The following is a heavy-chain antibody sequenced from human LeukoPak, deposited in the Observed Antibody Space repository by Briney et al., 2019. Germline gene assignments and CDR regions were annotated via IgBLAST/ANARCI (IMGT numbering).Heavy chain of an antibody. CDR1: SDSISYFY. CDR2: ISGSGST. CDR3: ARGPYSYDSSGAFDI. Sequence: SETLSLTCSVSSDSISYFYWSWIRQAAGKGLEWIGRISGSGSTDYNASLKSRVTMSVDTSKNQLSLKVISVTAADTAVYFCARGPYSYDSSGAFDIWGQGTMVTVSS. V-gene: IGHV4-4*07. J-gene: IGHJ3*02. D-gene: IGHD3-22*01.